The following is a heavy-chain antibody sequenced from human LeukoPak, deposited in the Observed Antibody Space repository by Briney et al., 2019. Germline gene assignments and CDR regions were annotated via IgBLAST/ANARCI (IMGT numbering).Heavy chain of an antibody. CDR1: GFTFSSYS. CDR3: ARDALTGTGLDP. J-gene: IGHJ5*02. V-gene: IGHV3-21*01. Sequence: GGSLRLSCAASGFTFSSYSMNWVRQAPGKGLEWVSSISSSSSYIYYADSVKGRFTISRDNGKNSLYLQMNSLRAEDTAVYYCARDALTGTGLDPWGQGTLVTVSS. D-gene: IGHD1-20*01. CDR2: ISSSSSYI.